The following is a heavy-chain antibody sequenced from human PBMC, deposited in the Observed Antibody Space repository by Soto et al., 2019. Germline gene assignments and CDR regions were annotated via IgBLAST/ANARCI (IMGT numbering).Heavy chain of an antibody. J-gene: IGHJ3*02. D-gene: IGHD4-4*01. V-gene: IGHV1-2*02. CDR1: GYAFTDSY. CDR2: INPNSGGT. Sequence: VQLVQSGAEVRRPGASVTVSCKASGYAFTDSYIHWVRQAPGQGLEWMGWINPNSGGTYFAQSFQGRVAMTRDTSITTAYMELSRLKSADTAVYYCARGPVATGLHNAFDIWGQGTMVTVSS. CDR3: ARGPVATGLHNAFDI.